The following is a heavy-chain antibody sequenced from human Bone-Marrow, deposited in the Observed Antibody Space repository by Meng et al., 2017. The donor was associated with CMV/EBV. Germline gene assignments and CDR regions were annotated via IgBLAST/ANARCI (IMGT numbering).Heavy chain of an antibody. CDR2: IHSGGNT. J-gene: IGHJ6*02. D-gene: IGHD3-3*01. CDR1: GFTFDDYG. CDR3: ERGGRSGLEWLPSGGMDV. Sequence: GESLKIACAASGFTFDDYGMSWVRQAPGKGLEWVSVIHSGGNTYYADSVKGRFSISRDNSKNTLYLQINRPRAEDTAVYYCERGGRSGLEWLPSGGMDVWGQGTTVTVSS. V-gene: IGHV3-66*02.